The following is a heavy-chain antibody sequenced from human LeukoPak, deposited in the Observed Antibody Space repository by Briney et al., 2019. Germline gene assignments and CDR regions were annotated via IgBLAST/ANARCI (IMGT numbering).Heavy chain of an antibody. V-gene: IGHV3-30*03. CDR3: ARDLGGMDV. CDR1: GFTFSSYG. J-gene: IGHJ6*02. Sequence: QPGRSLRLSCAASGFTFSSYGMHWVRQAPGKGLEWVAVISYDGSNKYYADSVKGRFTISRDNSKNTLYLQMNSLRAEDTAVYYCARDLGGMDVWGQGTTVTVSS. CDR2: ISYDGSNK.